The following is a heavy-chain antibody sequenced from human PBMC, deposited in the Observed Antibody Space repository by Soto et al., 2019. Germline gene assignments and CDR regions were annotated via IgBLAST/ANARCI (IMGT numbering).Heavy chain of an antibody. J-gene: IGHJ4*02. Sequence: QVQLVESGGGVVQPGRSLRLSCAASGFTFSSYAMHWVRQAPGKGLEWVAVISYDGSNKYYADSVKGRFTISRDNSKNTLYLQMNSLRAEDTAVYYCARGDTYYYDSSGYEAPMQPEFDYWGQGTLVTVSS. D-gene: IGHD3-22*01. CDR1: GFTFSSYA. CDR2: ISYDGSNK. CDR3: ARGDTYYYDSSGYEAPMQPEFDY. V-gene: IGHV3-30-3*01.